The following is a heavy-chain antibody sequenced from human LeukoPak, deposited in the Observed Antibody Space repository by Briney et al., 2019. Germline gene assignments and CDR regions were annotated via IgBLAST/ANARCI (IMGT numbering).Heavy chain of an antibody. J-gene: IGHJ5*02. CDR1: GGSISWSNNY. CDR2: IYYTGTT. CDR3: ARSMAAAGPTHNWCDP. Sequence: SETLSLTCTVSGGSISWSNNYWGWIRQPPGKGLEWIGSIYYTGTTYYNPPLKSRVTVSVDTSKNQFSLKLTSVTAHDTAVYYCARSMAAAGPTHNWCDPWGHGTLVTVSS. V-gene: IGHV4-39*01. D-gene: IGHD6-13*01.